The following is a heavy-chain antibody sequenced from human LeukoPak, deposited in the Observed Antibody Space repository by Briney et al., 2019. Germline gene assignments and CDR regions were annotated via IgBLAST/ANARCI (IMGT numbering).Heavy chain of an antibody. CDR2: ISAYNGNT. CDR1: GYTFTSYG. J-gene: IGHJ4*02. Sequence: ASVKVSCKASGYTFTSYGISWVRQAPGQGLEWMGWISAYNGNTNYAQKLQGRVTMTTDTSTSTAYMELRSLRSDDTAVYYCAKVLLGYCRGGSCPYGYWGQGTLVTVSS. V-gene: IGHV1-18*01. CDR3: AKVLLGYCRGGSCPYGY. D-gene: IGHD2-15*01.